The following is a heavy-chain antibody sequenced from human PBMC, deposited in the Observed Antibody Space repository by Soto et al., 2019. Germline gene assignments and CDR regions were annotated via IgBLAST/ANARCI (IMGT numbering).Heavy chain of an antibody. V-gene: IGHV3-30*18. D-gene: IGHD5-12*01. CDR2: ISYDGSNK. J-gene: IGHJ6*02. CDR3: AKDRGVATRPLYGMDV. CDR1: GFTFSSYG. Sequence: PGGSLRLSCAASGFTFSSYGMHWVRQAPGKGLEWVAVISYDGSNKYYADSVKGRFTISRDNSKNTLYLQMNSLRAEDTAVYYCAKDRGVATRPLYGMDVWGQGXTVTVSS.